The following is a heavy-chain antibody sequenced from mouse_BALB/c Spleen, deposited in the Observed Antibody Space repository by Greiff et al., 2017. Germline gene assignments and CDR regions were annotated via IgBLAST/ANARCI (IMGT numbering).Heavy chain of an antibody. CDR2: ISSGSSTI. Sequence: EVHLVESGGGLVQPGGSRKLSCAASGFTFSSFGMHWVRQAPEKGLEWVAYISSGSSTIYYADTVKGRFTISRDNPKNTLFLQMTSLRSDDTAMYYCARDGYERYFDYWGQGTTLTVSS. CDR1: GFTFSSFG. D-gene: IGHD2-10*02. V-gene: IGHV5-17*02. CDR3: ARDGYERYFDY. J-gene: IGHJ2*01.